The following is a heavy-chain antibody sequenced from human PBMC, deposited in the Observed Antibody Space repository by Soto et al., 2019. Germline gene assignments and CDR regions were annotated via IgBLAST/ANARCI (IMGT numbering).Heavy chain of an antibody. CDR3: ARSGGSGSYYNGDPFDY. V-gene: IGHV3-33*01. CDR2: IWYGGSNK. Sequence: QVQLVESGGGVVQPGRSLRLSCAASGFTFSSYGMHWVRQAPGKGLEWVAVIWYGGSNKYYADSVKGRFTISRDNSKNTLYLQMNSLRAEDTAVYYCARSGGSGSYYNGDPFDYWGQGTLVTVSS. J-gene: IGHJ4*02. D-gene: IGHD3-10*01. CDR1: GFTFSSYG.